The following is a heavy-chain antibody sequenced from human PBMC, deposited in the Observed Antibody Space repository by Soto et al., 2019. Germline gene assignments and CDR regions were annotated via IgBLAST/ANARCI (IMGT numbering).Heavy chain of an antibody. CDR2: IDPSDSYT. J-gene: IGHJ5*02. D-gene: IGHD5-12*01. Sequence: GESLKISCKGSGYSFTSYWISWVRQMPGKGLEWMGRIDPSDSYTNYSPSFQGHVTISADKSISTAYLQWSSLKASDTAMYYCARLGSGRDGYTKEFWFDPWGQGTLVTVSS. CDR3: ARLGSGRDGYTKEFWFDP. CDR1: GYSFTSYW. V-gene: IGHV5-10-1*01.